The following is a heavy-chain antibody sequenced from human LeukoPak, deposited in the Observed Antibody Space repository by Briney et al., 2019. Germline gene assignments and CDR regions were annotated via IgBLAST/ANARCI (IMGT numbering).Heavy chain of an antibody. Sequence: GGSLRLSCAASGFTFSSYAMSWVRQAPGKGLEWVSAISGSGGGTYYADSVKGRFTISRDNSKNTLYLQMNSLRAADTAVYYCAKALSGNLDDFDYWGQGTLVTVSS. D-gene: IGHD1-26*01. CDR3: AKALSGNLDDFDY. CDR1: GFTFSSYA. J-gene: IGHJ4*02. V-gene: IGHV3-23*01. CDR2: ISGSGGGT.